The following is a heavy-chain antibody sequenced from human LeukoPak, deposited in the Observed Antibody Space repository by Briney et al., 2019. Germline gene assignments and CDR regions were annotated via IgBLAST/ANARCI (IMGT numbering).Heavy chain of an antibody. V-gene: IGHV1-8*01. D-gene: IGHD3-9*01. J-gene: IGHJ6*03. CDR2: MNPNSGNT. CDR3: ARSGPYDILTGYSIGYYYYYYMDV. CDR1: GYTFTSYD. Sequence: ASVKVSCKASGYTFTSYDINWVRQAPGQGLEWMGWMNPNSGNTVYAQKFQGRVTMTRNTSISTAYMELSSLRSEDTAVYYCARSGPYDILTGYSIGYYYYYYMDVWGKGTTVTISS.